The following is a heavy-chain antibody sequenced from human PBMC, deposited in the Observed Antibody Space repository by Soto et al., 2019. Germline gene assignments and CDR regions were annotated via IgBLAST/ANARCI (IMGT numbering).Heavy chain of an antibody. CDR1: GFTFSSYG. D-gene: IGHD3-10*01. CDR3: AKLWFGESPYYYGMDV. CDR2: ISYDGSNK. J-gene: IGHJ6*02. V-gene: IGHV3-30*18. Sequence: ESGGGVVQPGRSLRLSCAASGFTFSSYGMHWVRQAPGKGLEWVAVISYDGSNKYYADSVKGRFTISRDNSKNTLYLQMNSLRAEDTAVYYCAKLWFGESPYYYGMDVWGQGTTVTVSS.